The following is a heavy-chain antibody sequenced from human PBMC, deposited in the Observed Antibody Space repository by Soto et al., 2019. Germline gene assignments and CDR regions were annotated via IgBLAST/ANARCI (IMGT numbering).Heavy chain of an antibody. CDR3: ARISAAVSNVFDI. CDR2: SRNKPKKYTT. Sequence: GGSLRLSCAGSGFRFSDHYMDWVRQAPGKGLEWVGRSRNKPKKYTTEYAASVKGRFTVSRDDSKNSLYLQMNSLKTDDTAVYYFARISAAVSNVFDIWGRGTMVTVSS. J-gene: IGHJ3*02. D-gene: IGHD6-13*01. CDR1: GFRFSDHY. V-gene: IGHV3-72*01.